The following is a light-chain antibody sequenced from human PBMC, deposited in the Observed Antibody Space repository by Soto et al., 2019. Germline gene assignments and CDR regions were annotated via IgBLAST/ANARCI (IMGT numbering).Light chain of an antibody. V-gene: IGKV3-15*01. CDR2: AAS. CDR3: QQYNNWIT. CDR1: QSISIN. Sequence: EIVMTQSPATLSVPPGERAILSCRASQSISINLAWYQQKPGQXPXXLIYAASNRATGVPARFSGSWSGTEFTLTISSLQSEDFAVYYCQQYNNWITFGQGTRLEIK. J-gene: IGKJ5*01.